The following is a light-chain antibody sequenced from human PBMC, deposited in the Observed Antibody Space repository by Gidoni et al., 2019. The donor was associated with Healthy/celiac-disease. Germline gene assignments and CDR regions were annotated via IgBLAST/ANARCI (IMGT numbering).Light chain of an antibody. Sequence: IVLTQSPATLSLSPGERATLSCRARQSVSSYLDWYQQKPGQAPRLLIYEASNRATGIPARFSGSGSGTDFTLTISSLEPEDFAVYYCQQRSNWPYTFXQXTKLEIK. CDR3: QQRSNWPYT. CDR2: EAS. V-gene: IGKV3-11*01. CDR1: QSVSSY. J-gene: IGKJ2*01.